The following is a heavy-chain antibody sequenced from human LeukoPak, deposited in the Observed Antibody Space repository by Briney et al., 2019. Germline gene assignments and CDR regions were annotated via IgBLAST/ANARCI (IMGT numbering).Heavy chain of an antibody. J-gene: IGHJ4*02. Sequence: ASVKVSCKASGGTFNSYAISWVRQAPGQGLEWMGRIIPILGIANYAQKFQGRVTITADKSTSTAYMELSSLRSEDTAVYYCARGGLVRGVITYVDYWGQGTLVTVSS. CDR1: GGTFNSYA. CDR2: IIPILGIA. V-gene: IGHV1-69*04. CDR3: ARGGLVRGVITYVDY. D-gene: IGHD3-10*01.